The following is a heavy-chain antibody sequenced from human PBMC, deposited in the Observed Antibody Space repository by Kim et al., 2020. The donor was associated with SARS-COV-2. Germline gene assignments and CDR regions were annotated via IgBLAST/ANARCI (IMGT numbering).Heavy chain of an antibody. V-gene: IGHV3-13*04. J-gene: IGHJ3*02. CDR2: IGTAGDT. CDR1: GFTFSSYD. D-gene: IGHD3-16*01. CDR3: ARDGGAGAFDI. Sequence: GGSLRLSCAASGFTFSSYDMHWVRQGKGKGLEWVSVIGTAGDTYYPGSVKGRFTISRENAKNSLYLQMNSLRAGDTAVYYCARDGGAGAFDIWGQGTMVTVSS.